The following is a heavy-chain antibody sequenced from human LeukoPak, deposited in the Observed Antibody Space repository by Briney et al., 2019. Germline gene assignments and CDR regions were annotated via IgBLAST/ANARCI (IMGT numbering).Heavy chain of an antibody. CDR1: GFTFSSYA. V-gene: IGHV3-23*01. CDR3: AKDMVTYSSGWFDY. Sequence: GGSLRLSCAASGFTFSSYALSWVRQAPGKGLEWVSAISGSGGGTFYADSVKGRFTISRDNSNNTLYLQMNSLRAEDTAVYYCAKDMVTYSSGWFDYWGQGTLVTVSS. J-gene: IGHJ4*02. CDR2: ISGSGGGT. D-gene: IGHD6-19*01.